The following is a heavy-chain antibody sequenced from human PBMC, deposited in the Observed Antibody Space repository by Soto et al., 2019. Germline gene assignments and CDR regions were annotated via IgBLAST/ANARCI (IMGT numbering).Heavy chain of an antibody. Sequence: WWSLRLSCAASGFTFSNYAINWVRQAPGNGLEWVSTIGGSGAPTYYADSVRGRFTISRDNSKNTLYLQMNSLRDEDTAVYFCASKLTSGSSSDYWGQGTLVTVSS. CDR3: ASKLTSGSSSDY. D-gene: IGHD1-7*01. CDR1: GFTFSNYA. V-gene: IGHV3-23*01. J-gene: IGHJ4*02. CDR2: IGGSGAPT.